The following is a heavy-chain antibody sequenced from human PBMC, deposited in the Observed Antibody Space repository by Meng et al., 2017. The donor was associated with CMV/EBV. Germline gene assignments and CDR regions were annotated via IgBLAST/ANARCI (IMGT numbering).Heavy chain of an antibody. Sequence: GESLKISCAASGFTFSSYEMNWVRQASGKGLEWVSYISSSCSSIYYADSVKGRFTISRDNAKNSLYLKMNSLEAEDTADYYCARVGYSSCPYWGQGTLVTVSS. J-gene: IGHJ4*02. V-gene: IGHV3-48*03. CDR2: ISSSCSSI. CDR1: GFTFSSYE. CDR3: ARVGYSSCPY. D-gene: IGHD6-13*01.